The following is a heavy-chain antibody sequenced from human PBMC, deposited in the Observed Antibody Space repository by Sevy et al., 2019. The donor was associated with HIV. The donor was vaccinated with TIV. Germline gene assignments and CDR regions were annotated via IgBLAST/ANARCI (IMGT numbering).Heavy chain of an antibody. D-gene: IGHD4-17*01. Sequence: GGSLRLSCAASGFTFTRHSMNWVRQAPGKGLEWVSYISSSSSYIYYANSVKGRCTISRDNAKNSVYLQMNSLRAEDTAVYYCARVPNYGDYGIDYWGQGTLVTVSS. CDR1: GFTFTRHS. CDR2: ISSSSSYI. J-gene: IGHJ4*02. V-gene: IGHV3-21*01. CDR3: ARVPNYGDYGIDY.